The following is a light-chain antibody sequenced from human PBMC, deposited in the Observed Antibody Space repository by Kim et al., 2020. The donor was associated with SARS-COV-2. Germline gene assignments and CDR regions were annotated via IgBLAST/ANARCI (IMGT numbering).Light chain of an antibody. CDR1: QPVNNH. Sequence: VSPGGRATRSCRASQPVNNHLGWYLQKPGQAPRLLIYDASTRATGIPDRFSGSGSGTEFTLTISSLQSEDLAVYYCQQYNNWPLTFGQGTRLEIK. V-gene: IGKV3-15*01. J-gene: IGKJ5*01. CDR2: DAS. CDR3: QQYNNWPLT.